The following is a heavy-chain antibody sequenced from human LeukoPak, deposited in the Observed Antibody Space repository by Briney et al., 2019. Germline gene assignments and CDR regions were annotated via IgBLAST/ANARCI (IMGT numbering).Heavy chain of an antibody. V-gene: IGHV3-30-3*01. CDR1: GFTFSTNS. J-gene: IGHJ4*02. Sequence: GRSLRLSCAVSGFTFSTNSMYWVRQAPGKGLEWVALISYDETKKNYADSVKGRFTISRDNSRNTLNLQMSSLREEDTAIYYCAREQTRCGALDYWGQGTLVTVSS. D-gene: IGHD3-3*02. CDR3: AREQTRCGALDY. CDR2: ISYDETKK.